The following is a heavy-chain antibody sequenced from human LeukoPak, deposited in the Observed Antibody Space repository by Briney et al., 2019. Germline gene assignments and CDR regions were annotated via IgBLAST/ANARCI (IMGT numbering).Heavy chain of an antibody. CDR1: GFTFSSYS. CDR2: INSRSRYI. D-gene: IGHD3-22*01. Sequence: PGGSLRLSCAASGFTFSSYSMNWVRQASGKGLEWVSSINSRSRYIYYADSVKGRFTISRDNAKNSLYLQMNSLRAEDTAVYHCAREGQFYDSSGYAAMDVWGKGTTVTISS. J-gene: IGHJ6*03. V-gene: IGHV3-21*01. CDR3: AREGQFYDSSGYAAMDV.